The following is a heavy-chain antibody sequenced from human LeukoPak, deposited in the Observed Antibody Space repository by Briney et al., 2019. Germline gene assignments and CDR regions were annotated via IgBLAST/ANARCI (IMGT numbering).Heavy chain of an antibody. CDR2: IYYSGSS. Sequence: SETLSLTCTVSGGSISSYYWSWIRQPPGKGLEWIGYIYYSGSSNYNPSLKSRVTISVDTSKNQFSLKLSSVTAADTAVYYCARTRYSSSGYFQHWGQGTLVTVSS. CDR3: ARTRYSSSGYFQH. CDR1: GGSISSYY. V-gene: IGHV4-59*01. J-gene: IGHJ1*01. D-gene: IGHD6-13*01.